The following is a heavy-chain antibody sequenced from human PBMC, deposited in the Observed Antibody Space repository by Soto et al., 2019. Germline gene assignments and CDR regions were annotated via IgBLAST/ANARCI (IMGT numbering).Heavy chain of an antibody. CDR1: GFSFSGSA. CDR3: TGFCIICLLEY. V-gene: IGHV3-73*01. D-gene: IGHD3-16*01. J-gene: IGHJ4*02. Sequence: GGSLRLSCAASGFSFSGSAMHWVRQASGKGLEWVGRIRSKPNNYAPEYAASVQGRFTISRDDSKNTAYLHMKNLKTEDTAVYYCTGFCIICLLEYWGQGPTVPVSS. CDR2: IRSKPNNYAP.